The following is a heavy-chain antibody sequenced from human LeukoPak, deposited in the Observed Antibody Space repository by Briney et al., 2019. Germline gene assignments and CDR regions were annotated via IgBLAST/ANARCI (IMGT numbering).Heavy chain of an antibody. D-gene: IGHD6-6*01. Sequence: GGSLRLSCAASGFTFRSFWMSWVRQAPGKGLEWVSVIYSGGSTYYADSVKGRFTISRDTSKNTLSLQMNSLRAEDTAVYYCASLSLGHYWGQGTLVTVSS. CDR2: IYSGGST. CDR1: GFTFRSFW. V-gene: IGHV3-53*01. J-gene: IGHJ4*02. CDR3: ASLSLGHY.